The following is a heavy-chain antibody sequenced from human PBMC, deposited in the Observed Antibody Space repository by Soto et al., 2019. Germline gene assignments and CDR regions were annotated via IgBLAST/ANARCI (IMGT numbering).Heavy chain of an antibody. J-gene: IGHJ4*02. Sequence: EVQLLESGGGLVKPGESLRLSCAASGFTFTNYDMSWVRQAPGKGLEWVSGVTVRGDKSFYGDAGRGRCTAATDNFRNTVDLQMNSLRAEDTAVYYCAVLLGIDGAGSPLPAGLHYWGQGVLVTVSS. CDR1: GFTFTNYD. CDR3: AVLLGIDGAGSPLPAGLHY. CDR2: VTVRGDKS. D-gene: IGHD3-10*01. V-gene: IGHV3-23*01.